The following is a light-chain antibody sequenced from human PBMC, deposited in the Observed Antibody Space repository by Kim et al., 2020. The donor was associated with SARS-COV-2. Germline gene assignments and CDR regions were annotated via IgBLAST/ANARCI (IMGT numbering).Light chain of an antibody. Sequence: SVGDIVTITSRASQSIISYLNWYHQKPGKAPKLLIYAASSLQSGVPSRFSGSGSGTDFTLTISSLQPEDFATYYCQQSYSTPPVTFGGGTKLEI. CDR2: AAS. CDR3: QQSYSTPPVT. J-gene: IGKJ4*01. V-gene: IGKV1-39*01. CDR1: QSIISY.